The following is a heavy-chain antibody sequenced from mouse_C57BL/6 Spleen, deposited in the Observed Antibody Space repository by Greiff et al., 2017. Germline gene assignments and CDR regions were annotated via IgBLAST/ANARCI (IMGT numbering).Heavy chain of an antibody. J-gene: IGHJ4*01. V-gene: IGHV1-72*01. CDR2: IDPSSGGT. Sequence: QVQLQQPGAELVKPGASVKVSCKASGYTFTSYWMHWVKQRPGRGLEWIGRIDPSSGGTNYNQKFKSKATLTVDKPSSTAYMQLSSLTSEDSAVYYCARGVTVVPYAMDDWGQGTSVTVSS. CDR1: GYTFTSYW. D-gene: IGHD1-1*01. CDR3: ARGVTVVPYAMDD.